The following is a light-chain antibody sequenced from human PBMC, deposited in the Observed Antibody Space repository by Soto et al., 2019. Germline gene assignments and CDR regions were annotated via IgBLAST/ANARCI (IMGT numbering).Light chain of an antibody. CDR3: SSYTRSSTVV. CDR1: SSDVAGYNY. Sequence: QSALTQPASVSGSPGQSIPISCTGTSSDVAGYNYVSWYQHHPGKPPKLMIDEVSNRPSGVSNRFSGAKSGNTASLTISGLQAEDEADYYCSSYTRSSTVVFGGGTKHTVL. J-gene: IGLJ2*01. V-gene: IGLV2-14*01. CDR2: EVS.